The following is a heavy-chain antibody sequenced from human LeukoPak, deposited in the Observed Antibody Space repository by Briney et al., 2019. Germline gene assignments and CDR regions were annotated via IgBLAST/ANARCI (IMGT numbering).Heavy chain of an antibody. Sequence: PSETLSLTCTVSGGSISSSSYYWGWIRQPPGKGLEWIGSIYYSGSTYYNPSLKSRVTISVDTSKNQFSLKLSSVTAADTAVYYCARPGAARRYDAFDIWGQGTMVTVSS. CDR2: IYYSGST. D-gene: IGHD6-6*01. CDR3: ARPGAARRYDAFDI. V-gene: IGHV4-39*07. J-gene: IGHJ3*02. CDR1: GGSISSSSYY.